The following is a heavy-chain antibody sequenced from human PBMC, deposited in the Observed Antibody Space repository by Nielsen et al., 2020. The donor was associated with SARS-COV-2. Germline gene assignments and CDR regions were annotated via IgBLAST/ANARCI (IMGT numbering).Heavy chain of an antibody. V-gene: IGHV3-7*01. J-gene: IGHJ4*02. CDR2: IKEDGSET. D-gene: IGHD3-22*01. CDR3: ARDYYDSSGYYSDFDY. CDR1: GFTFSSYW. Sequence: GGSLRLSCAASGFTFSSYWMNWVRQAPGKGLEWVANIKEDGSETHYVDSVKGRFTISRDNAKNSLYLQMNSLRDEDTAVYYCARDYYDSSGYYSDFDYWGQGTLVTVSS.